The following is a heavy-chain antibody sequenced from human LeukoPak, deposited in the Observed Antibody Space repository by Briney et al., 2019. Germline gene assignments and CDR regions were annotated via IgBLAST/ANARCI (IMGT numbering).Heavy chain of an antibody. CDR2: IYYSGST. CDR3: ARRNGGMGGYFD. J-gene: IGHJ4*02. Sequence: SETLSLTCAVYGGSSSGYYWSWIRQPPGKGLEWIGSIYYSGSTYYNPSLKSRVTISVDTSKNQFSLNLRSVTAADTAVYYCARRNGGMGGYFDWGQGTLVTVSS. V-gene: IGHV4-34*01. D-gene: IGHD1-26*01. CDR1: GGSSSGYY.